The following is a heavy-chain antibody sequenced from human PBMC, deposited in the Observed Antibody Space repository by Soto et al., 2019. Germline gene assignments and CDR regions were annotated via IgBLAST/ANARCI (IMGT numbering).Heavy chain of an antibody. V-gene: IGHV1-18*01. J-gene: IGHJ4*02. Sequence: VQLVQSGAEVKKPGASVKVYYKASGYTFTSYGTSWVRQSPGQGHEWMGWISAYNCNTNFAQKLQGRVTMTTHTSTSTAYMELRSLSTDDTAVYYCARMAVAGAYYFDYWGQGTLVTVSS. CDR1: GYTFTSYG. CDR2: ISAYNCNT. CDR3: ARMAVAGAYYFDY. D-gene: IGHD6-19*01.